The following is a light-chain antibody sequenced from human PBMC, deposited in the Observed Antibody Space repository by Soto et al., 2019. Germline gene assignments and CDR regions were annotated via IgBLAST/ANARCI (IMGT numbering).Light chain of an antibody. CDR2: AAS. CDR1: QGINIF. CDR3: QQRNSYPRT. Sequence: IQLTQSPSSLSASVGDRVTITCRASQGINIFLAWFQQKPGKAPNLLISAASTLQSGVPSRFSGSGSETEFTLTITSMQPEDSAPYYCQQRNSYPRTFGQGTKVAIK. V-gene: IGKV1-9*01. J-gene: IGKJ2*01.